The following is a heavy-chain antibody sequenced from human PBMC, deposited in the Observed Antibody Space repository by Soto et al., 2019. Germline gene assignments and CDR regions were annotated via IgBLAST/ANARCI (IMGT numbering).Heavy chain of an antibody. CDR1: GDTFSNFD. CDR3: ARYIYGQGFQS. CDR2: MRADTGDT. J-gene: IGHJ5*02. V-gene: IGHV1-8*01. D-gene: IGHD5-18*01. Sequence: QVQLVQSGAEVKKPGASVKVSCKASGDTFSNFDINWVRQATGQGPDWMGWMRADTGDTGHAQKFQGRISMSRDTSTTTLYMELSSQRAQDTAVYYWARYIYGQGFQSWGQGTLVIVSS.